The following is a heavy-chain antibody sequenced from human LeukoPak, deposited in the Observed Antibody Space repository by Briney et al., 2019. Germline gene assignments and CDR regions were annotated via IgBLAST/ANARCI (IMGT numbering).Heavy chain of an antibody. CDR1: GGSISSTTNW. J-gene: IGHJ4*02. CDR3: ARGLVDTGRSRFDY. V-gene: IGHV4-4*02. CDR2: IHQSGST. D-gene: IGHD5-12*01. Sequence: SETLSLTCAVSGGSISSTTNWWSWVRQPPGKGLEWSGEIHQSGSTNYKPSLKSRVTISVDKTKNQFSLKMTSVTAADTAVYYCARGLVDTGRSRFDYWGQGTLVTVPS.